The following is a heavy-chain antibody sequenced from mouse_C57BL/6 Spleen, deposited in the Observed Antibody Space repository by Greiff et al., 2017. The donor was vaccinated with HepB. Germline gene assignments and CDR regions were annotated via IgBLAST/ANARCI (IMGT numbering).Heavy chain of an antibody. J-gene: IGHJ1*03. V-gene: IGHV14-2*01. CDR1: GFNIKDYY. CDR2: IDPEDGET. CDR3: ANRGVVADWYFDV. Sequence: VHVKQSGAELVKPGASVKLSCTASGFNIKDYYMHWVKQRTEQGLEWIGRIDPEDGETKYAPKFQGKATITADTSSNTAYLQLSSLTSEDTAVYYCANRGVVADWYFDVWGTGTTVTVSS. D-gene: IGHD1-1*01.